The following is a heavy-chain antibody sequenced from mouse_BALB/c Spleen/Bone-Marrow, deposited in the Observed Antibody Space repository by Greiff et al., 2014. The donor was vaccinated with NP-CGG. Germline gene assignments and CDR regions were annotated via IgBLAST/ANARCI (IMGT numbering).Heavy chain of an antibody. V-gene: IGHV1-18*01. CDR1: GYSFTGYT. CDR2: INPYNGGT. J-gene: IGHJ2*01. CDR3: ARGPPLYYDYGFDY. Sequence: EVKLMESGPELVKPGASMKISCKASGYSFTGYTMNWVKQSHGKNLEWIGLINPYNGGTRYNQKSKGKATLTVDKSSSTAYMELLSLTSEDSAVYYCARGPPLYYDYGFDYWGQGTTLTVSS. D-gene: IGHD2-4*01.